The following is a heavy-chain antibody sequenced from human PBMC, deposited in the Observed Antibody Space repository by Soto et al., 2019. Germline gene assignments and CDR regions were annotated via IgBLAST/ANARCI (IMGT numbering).Heavy chain of an antibody. CDR2: INPNSGGT. CDR1: GYTFTGYY. J-gene: IGHJ6*02. D-gene: IGHD6-19*01. CDR3: ARDLGYSSGWYVGLYYYYYYGMDV. V-gene: IGHV1-2*02. Sequence: ASVKVSCKASGYTFTGYYMHWLRQAPGQGLEWMGWINPNSGGTNYAQKFQGRVTMTRDTSISTAYMELSRLRSDDTAVYYCARDLGYSSGWYVGLYYYYYYGMDVWGQGTTVTVSS.